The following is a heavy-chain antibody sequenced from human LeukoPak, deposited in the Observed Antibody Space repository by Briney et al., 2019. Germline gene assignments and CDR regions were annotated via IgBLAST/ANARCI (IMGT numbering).Heavy chain of an antibody. D-gene: IGHD3-22*01. CDR2: IYHSGST. Sequence: SETLSLTCAVSGGSISSSNWWSWVRQPPGKGLEWIGEIYHSGSTNYNPSLKSRVTISVDKSKNQFSLKLSSVTAADTAVYYCASGLTMIDYAFDIWGQGTMVTVSS. J-gene: IGHJ3*02. V-gene: IGHV4-4*02. CDR1: GGSISSSNW. CDR3: ASGLTMIDYAFDI.